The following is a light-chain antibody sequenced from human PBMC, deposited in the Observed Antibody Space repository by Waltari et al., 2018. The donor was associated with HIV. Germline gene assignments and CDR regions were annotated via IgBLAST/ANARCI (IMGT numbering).Light chain of an antibody. CDR1: QSIRTN. J-gene: IGKJ4*01. CDR2: GAS. CDR3: QQYHNWPIT. Sequence: ILMTHSPVTLSVSPGESATLSCWASQSIRTNLAWYEQKPGQTPRLLIYGASTRATGTPARFSGSESGTEFTLTISSLQSEDLAFYYCQQYHNWPITFGGGTKVEIK. V-gene: IGKV3D-15*01.